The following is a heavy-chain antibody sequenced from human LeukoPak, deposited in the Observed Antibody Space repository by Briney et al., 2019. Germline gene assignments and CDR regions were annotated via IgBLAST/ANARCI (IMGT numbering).Heavy chain of an antibody. Sequence: ASVKVSRKASGYTFTSYGISWVRQAPGQGLEWMGWISAYNGNTNYAQKLQGRVTMTTDTSTSTAYMELRSLRSDDTAVYYCARVRYDILTGPNYFDYWGQGTLVTVSS. CDR1: GYTFTSYG. V-gene: IGHV1-18*01. CDR3: ARVRYDILTGPNYFDY. CDR2: ISAYNGNT. J-gene: IGHJ4*02. D-gene: IGHD3-9*01.